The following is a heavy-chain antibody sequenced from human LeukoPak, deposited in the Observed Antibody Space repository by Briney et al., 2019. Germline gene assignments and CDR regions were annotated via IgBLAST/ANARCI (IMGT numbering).Heavy chain of an antibody. CDR3: ARDNGPPAAILDYYYYYYMDV. CDR2: ISAYNGNT. CDR1: GYTFTSYG. Sequence: ASVKVSCKASGYTFTSYGISWVRQAPGQGLEWMGWISAYNGNTNYAQKLQDRVTMTTDTSTSTAYMELRSLRSDDTAVYYCARDNGPPAAILDYYYYYYMDVWGKGTTVTVSS. V-gene: IGHV1-18*01. D-gene: IGHD2-2*01. J-gene: IGHJ6*03.